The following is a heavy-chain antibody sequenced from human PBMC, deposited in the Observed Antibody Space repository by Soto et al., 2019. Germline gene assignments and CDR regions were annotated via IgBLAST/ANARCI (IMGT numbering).Heavy chain of an antibody. Sequence: PSETLSLTCTVSGGSTSSSSYYWGWIRQPPGKGLEWIGSIYYSGSTYYNPSLKSRVTISVDTSKNQFSLKLSSVTAADTAVYYCAIASYDSSGYYLDYYYGMDVWGQGTTVTVSS. D-gene: IGHD3-22*01. CDR3: AIASYDSSGYYLDYYYGMDV. J-gene: IGHJ6*02. CDR1: GGSTSSSSYY. CDR2: IYYSGST. V-gene: IGHV4-39*01.